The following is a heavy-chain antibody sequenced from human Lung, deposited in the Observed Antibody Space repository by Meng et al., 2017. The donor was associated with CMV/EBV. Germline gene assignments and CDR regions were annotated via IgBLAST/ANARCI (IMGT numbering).Heavy chain of an antibody. J-gene: IGHJ4*02. CDR1: GYTFNDYY. D-gene: IGHD1-1*01. CDR2: INSNTGDT. V-gene: IGHV1-2*02. CDR3: ATWNYNWSSY. Sequence: VEVKNPGHLSKVSCKASGYTFNDYYVHWVRQAPGQGLEWVGWINSNTGDTNYAQKFQGRVTVTRDTSINTVYLELTTLRSDDTAIYYCATWNYNWSSYWGQGTLVTVSS.